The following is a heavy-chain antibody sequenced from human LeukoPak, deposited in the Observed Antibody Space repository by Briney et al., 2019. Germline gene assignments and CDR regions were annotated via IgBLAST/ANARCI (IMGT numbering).Heavy chain of an antibody. CDR3: ARDPGSSSFDL. J-gene: IGHJ4*02. CDR2: IDRDGSVR. CDR1: GFSFSTYW. V-gene: IGHV3-7*01. Sequence: GGSLRLSCSASGFSFSTYWMSWVRQTPEPGLKFVANIDRDGSVRNYMDSLRGRSTISRDNAKKSMYLEINSLRADDTAVYYCARDPGSSSFDLWGRGALVTVSS. D-gene: IGHD6-13*01.